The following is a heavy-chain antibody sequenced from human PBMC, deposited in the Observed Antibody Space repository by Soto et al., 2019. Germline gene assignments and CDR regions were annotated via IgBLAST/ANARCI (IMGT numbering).Heavy chain of an antibody. CDR2: INHNGST. D-gene: IGHD1-1*01. V-gene: IGHV4-34*01. J-gene: IGHJ2*01. CDR3: AREVPSRYFDL. Sequence: QVRLQQWGAGLLKPSETLSLTCAVYGASFSDSYWNWIRQPPGKGLEWIGEINHNGSTIYNTSLESRVTISLDTSRKQFTLKMRSATAADTAVYYCAREVPSRYFDLWGRGTPVTVSS. CDR1: GASFSDSY.